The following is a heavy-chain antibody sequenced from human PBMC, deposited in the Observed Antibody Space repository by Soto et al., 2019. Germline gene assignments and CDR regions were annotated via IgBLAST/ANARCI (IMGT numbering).Heavy chain of an antibody. V-gene: IGHV3-30-3*01. J-gene: IGHJ4*02. CDR1: GFTFSSYT. CDR3: ARDQSWAAAESFFDY. CDR2: TSYDGSNK. D-gene: IGHD6-13*01. Sequence: QMHLVESGGGVVQPGRSLRLSCAASGFTFSSYTMHWVRQAPGKGLEWVAVTSYDGSNKYYADSVKGRFTISRDNSKNTLYLQMNSLRAEDTAVYYCARDQSWAAAESFFDYWGQGALVTVSS.